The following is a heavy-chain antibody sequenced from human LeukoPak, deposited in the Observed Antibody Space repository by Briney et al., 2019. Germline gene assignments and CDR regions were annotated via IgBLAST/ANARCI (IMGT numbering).Heavy chain of an antibody. D-gene: IGHD3-10*01. Sequence: GGSLRLSCAASGFTFSDYEMNWVRQAPGKGLEWLSHISVSGTTIHYADSVKGRFTISRDNSKNTLYLQMNSLRAEDTAVYYCVKGYYYYMDVWGKGTTVTISS. CDR2: ISVSGTTI. V-gene: IGHV3-48*01. J-gene: IGHJ6*03. CDR3: VKGYYYYMDV. CDR1: GFTFSDYE.